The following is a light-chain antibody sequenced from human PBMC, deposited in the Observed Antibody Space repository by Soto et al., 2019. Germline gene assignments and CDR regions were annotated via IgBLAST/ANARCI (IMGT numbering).Light chain of an antibody. V-gene: IGKV1-5*03. CDR1: QTISSW. Sequence: EIQLTQSPCTLSRSVVDTVTRTFLASQTISSWLAWYQQKPGKAPKLLIYKASTLKSGVPSRFSGSGSGTEFTLTISSLQPDDFATYYCQHYNSYSEAFGQGTKVDIK. CDR3: QHYNSYSEA. CDR2: KAS. J-gene: IGKJ1*01.